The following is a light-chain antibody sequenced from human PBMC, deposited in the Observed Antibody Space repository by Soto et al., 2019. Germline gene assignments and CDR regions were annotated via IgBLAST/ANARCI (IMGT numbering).Light chain of an antibody. J-gene: IGKJ1*01. CDR3: QQYSDYSS. CDR1: QTINKW. Sequence: DIQMTQSPSTLSASVGDRVTITRRASQTINKWLAWYQQKPGKAPQLLISDASSLQNGVPSRFSGSGSGTEFTLTISSLRPEDFATYYCQQYSDYSSFGHGTKVDI. V-gene: IGKV1-5*01. CDR2: DAS.